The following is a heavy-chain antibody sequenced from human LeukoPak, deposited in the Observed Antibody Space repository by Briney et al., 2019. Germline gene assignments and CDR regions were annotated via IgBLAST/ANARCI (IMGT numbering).Heavy chain of an antibody. Sequence: GGSLRLSCAASGFTFSDYYMSWIRQAPGKGLEWVSAISGSGGSTYYADSVKGRFTISRDNSKNTLYLQMNSLRAEDTAVYYCAKDWIGYCSGGSCLGKDAFDIWGQGTMVTVSS. CDR3: AKDWIGYCSGGSCLGKDAFDI. J-gene: IGHJ3*02. D-gene: IGHD2-15*01. CDR2: ISGSGGST. V-gene: IGHV3-23*01. CDR1: GFTFSDYY.